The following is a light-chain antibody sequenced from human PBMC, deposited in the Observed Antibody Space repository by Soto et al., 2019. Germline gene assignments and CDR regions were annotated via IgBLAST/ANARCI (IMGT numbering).Light chain of an antibody. CDR3: SSCTSISTLYV. J-gene: IGLJ1*01. CDR2: DVS. CDR1: SSDVGGYNY. Sequence: QSVLTQPASVSGSPGQSITISCTGTSSDVGGYNYVSWYQQHPGKAPKLMIYDVSNRPSGVSNRFSGSKSGNTASLTISGLQAEDEADYYCSSCTSISTLYVFGSGTKVTVL. V-gene: IGLV2-14*01.